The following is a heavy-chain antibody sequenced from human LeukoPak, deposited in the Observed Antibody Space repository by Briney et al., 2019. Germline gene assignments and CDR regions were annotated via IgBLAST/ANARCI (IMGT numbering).Heavy chain of an antibody. CDR1: GGSFSGYY. CDR3: ARLGIVVVTAADY. V-gene: IGHV4-34*01. D-gene: IGHD2-21*02. Sequence: SETLSLTCAVYGGSFSGYYWSWIRQPPGKGLEWIGEINHSGSTNYNPSLKSRVTISVDTSKNQFSLQLSSVTAADTAVYYCARLGIVVVTAADYWGQGTLVTVSS. J-gene: IGHJ4*02. CDR2: INHSGST.